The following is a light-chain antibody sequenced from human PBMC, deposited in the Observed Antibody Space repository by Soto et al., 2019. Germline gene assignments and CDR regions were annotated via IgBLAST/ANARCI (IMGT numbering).Light chain of an antibody. CDR2: EVS. V-gene: IGLV2-23*02. Sequence: QSVLTQPASVSGSPGQSITISCTRTSSDVGSYNLVSWYQQHPGKAPKLMIYEVSKRPSGVSNRFSGSKSGNTASLTISGLQAEDEADYYCCSYAGSSTFGFGTGTKLTVL. CDR3: CSYAGSSTFG. J-gene: IGLJ1*01. CDR1: SSDVGSYNL.